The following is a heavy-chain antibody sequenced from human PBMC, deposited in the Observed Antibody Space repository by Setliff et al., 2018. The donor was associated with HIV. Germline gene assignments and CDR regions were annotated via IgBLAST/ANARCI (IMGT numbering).Heavy chain of an antibody. CDR1: GGSVSNSNYY. Sequence: SETLSLTCTVSGGSVSNSNYYWGWIRQPPGKGLEWIGSIYYSGSTYYNPYLKSRVTISVDTSKNQFSLKLTSVTAADTAVYYCARHHVKYTDCPSGMCYWDAFDIWGQGTMVT. D-gene: IGHD2-8*01. CDR2: IYYSGST. V-gene: IGHV4-39*01. J-gene: IGHJ3*02. CDR3: ARHHVKYTDCPSGMCYWDAFDI.